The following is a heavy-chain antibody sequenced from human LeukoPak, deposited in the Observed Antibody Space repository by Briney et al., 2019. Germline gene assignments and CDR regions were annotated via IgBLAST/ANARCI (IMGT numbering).Heavy chain of an antibody. V-gene: IGHV4-4*09. CDR2: IYTSGST. J-gene: IGHJ4*02. CDR3: ARHINWNSITFDY. D-gene: IGHD1-7*01. Sequence: KPSETLSLTCTVSGGSISSYYWSWIRQPPGKGLEWIGYIYTSGSTNHYPSLKSRVTISVDTSKNQFSLKLSSVTAADTAVYYCARHINWNSITFDYWGQGTLVTVSS. CDR1: GGSISSYY.